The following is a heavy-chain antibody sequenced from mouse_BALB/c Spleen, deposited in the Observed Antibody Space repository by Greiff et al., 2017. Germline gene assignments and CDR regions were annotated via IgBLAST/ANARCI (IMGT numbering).Heavy chain of an antibody. CDR1: GYTFTSYW. D-gene: IGHD1-1*01. CDR2: INPSTGYT. Sequence: QVQLQQSGAELAKPGASVKMSCKASGYTFTSYWMHWVKQRPGQGLEWIGYINPSTGYTEYNQKFKDKATLTADKSSSTAYMQLSSLTSEDSAVYYCARSVIVAPFDDWGQGTTLTVAS. CDR3: ARSVIVAPFDD. V-gene: IGHV1-7*01. J-gene: IGHJ2*01.